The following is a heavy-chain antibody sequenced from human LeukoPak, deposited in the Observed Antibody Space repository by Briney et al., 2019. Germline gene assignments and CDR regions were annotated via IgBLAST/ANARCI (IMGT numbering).Heavy chain of an antibody. J-gene: IGHJ4*02. CDR3: AKGYSYGYGLNRYFDY. CDR1: GFTFSSYA. V-gene: IGHV3-23*01. Sequence: PGGSLRLSCAASGFTFSSYAMSWVRQAPGKGLEWVSAISGSGGSTYYADSVKGRFTISRDNSRNTLYLQMNSLRAEDTAVYYCAKGYSYGYGLNRYFDYWGQGTLVTVS. D-gene: IGHD5-18*01. CDR2: ISGSGGST.